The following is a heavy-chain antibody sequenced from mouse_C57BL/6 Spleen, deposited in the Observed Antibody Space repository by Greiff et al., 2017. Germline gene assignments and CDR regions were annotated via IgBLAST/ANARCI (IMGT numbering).Heavy chain of an antibody. V-gene: IGHV1-19*01. J-gene: IGHJ3*01. CDR2: INPYNGGT. D-gene: IGHD3-2*02. CDR3: ARPSDSSGYAWFAY. Sequence: VQLKESGPVLVKPGASVKMSCKASGYTFTDYYMNWVKQSHGKSLEWIGVINPYNGGTSYNQKFKGKATLTVDKSSSTAYMELNSLTSEDSAVYYCARPSDSSGYAWFAYWGQGTLVTVSA. CDR1: GYTFTDYY.